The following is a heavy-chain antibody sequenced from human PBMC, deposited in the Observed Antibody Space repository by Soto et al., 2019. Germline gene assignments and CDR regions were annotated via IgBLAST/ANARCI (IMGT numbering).Heavy chain of an antibody. Sequence: EVQLVESGGGLVQPGRSLRLSCAASGFTCDDYAMHWVRQAPGKGLEWVSGISWNSGSIGYADSVKGRFTISRDNAKNSLYLQMNILRAEDTALYYCAKGDSSSFYYGMDVCGQGTRVTVSS. CDR3: AKGDSSSFYYGMDV. CDR1: GFTCDDYA. J-gene: IGHJ6*02. V-gene: IGHV3-9*01. D-gene: IGHD6-13*01. CDR2: ISWNSGSI.